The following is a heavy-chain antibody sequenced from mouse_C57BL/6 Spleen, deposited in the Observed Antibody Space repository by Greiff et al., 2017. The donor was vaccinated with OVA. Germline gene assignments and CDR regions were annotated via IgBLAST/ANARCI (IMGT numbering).Heavy chain of an antibody. Sequence: QVQLQQSGAELARPGASVKLSCKASGYTFTSYGISWVKQRTGQGLEWIGEIYPRSGNTYYNEKFKGKATLTADKSSSTAYMELLSLTSEDSAVYFCARGDYDGGGFDYWGQGTTLTVSS. CDR2: IYPRSGNT. V-gene: IGHV1-81*01. J-gene: IGHJ2*01. D-gene: IGHD2-4*01. CDR3: ARGDYDGGGFDY. CDR1: GYTFTSYG.